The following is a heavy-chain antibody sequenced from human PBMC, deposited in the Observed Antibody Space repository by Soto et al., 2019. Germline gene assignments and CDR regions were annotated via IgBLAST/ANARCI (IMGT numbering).Heavy chain of an antibody. Sequence: GGSLRLSCVTSGFTFSSYGMHWVRQAPGKGLEWLAIIRYDGSNKYYGDSVKGRFTISRDNSNNTLYLEMNNLRAEDTAVYYCARDRTFYGSGSKGMDFWGQGTTVTASS. D-gene: IGHD3-10*01. CDR2: IRYDGSNK. CDR1: GFTFSSYG. V-gene: IGHV3-30*02. CDR3: ARDRTFYGSGSKGMDF. J-gene: IGHJ6*02.